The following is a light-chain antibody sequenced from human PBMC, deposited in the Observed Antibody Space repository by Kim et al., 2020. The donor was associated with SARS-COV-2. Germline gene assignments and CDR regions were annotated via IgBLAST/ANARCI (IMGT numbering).Light chain of an antibody. V-gene: IGKV3-20*01. CDR2: GAS. CDR3: QQYGTSPLT. Sequence: PGERAALSCRASQSVSSSYLAWYQKKPGQAPRLLIYGASSRATGIPDRFSGSGSGTDFTLTITRLEPDDFAVYYCQQYGTSPLTFGGGTKLEI. J-gene: IGKJ4*01. CDR1: QSVSSSY.